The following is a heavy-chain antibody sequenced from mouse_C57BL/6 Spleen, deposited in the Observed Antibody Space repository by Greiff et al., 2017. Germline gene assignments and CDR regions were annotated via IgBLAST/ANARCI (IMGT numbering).Heavy chain of an antibody. J-gene: IGHJ4*01. CDR1: GYTFTSYW. CDR3: ALIYYYYDYYAMDY. CDR2: IDPSDSYT. V-gene: IGHV1-69*01. Sequence: QVQLQQPGAELVMPGASVKLSCKASGYTFTSYWMHWVKQRPGQGLEWIGEIDPSDSYTNYNQKFKGKSTLTVDKSSSTAYMQLSSLTSEDSAVYYCALIYYYYDYYAMDYWGQGTSVTVSS. D-gene: IGHD2-4*01.